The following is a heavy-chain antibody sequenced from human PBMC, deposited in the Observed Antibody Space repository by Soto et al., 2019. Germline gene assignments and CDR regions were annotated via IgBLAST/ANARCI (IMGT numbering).Heavy chain of an antibody. CDR1: GFTFSSYS. Sequence: LRLSCAASGFTFSSYSMNWVRQAPGKGLEWVSSISSSSSYIYYADSVKGRFTISRDNAKNSLYLQMNSLRAEDTAVYYCARAVYYYDSSGYHDNWFDPWGQGTMVTVYS. CDR3: ARAVYYYDSSGYHDNWFDP. CDR2: ISSSSSYI. D-gene: IGHD3-22*01. V-gene: IGHV3-21*01. J-gene: IGHJ5*02.